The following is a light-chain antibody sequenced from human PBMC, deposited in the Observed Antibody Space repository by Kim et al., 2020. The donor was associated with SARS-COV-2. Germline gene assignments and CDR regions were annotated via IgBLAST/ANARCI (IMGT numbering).Light chain of an antibody. Sequence: QSALTQPPSASGSPGQSVTISCTGTSSDVGAYNYVSWYQQHPGKAPKLMIYEVNKRPSGVPDRFSGSKSGNTASLTLSGLQAEDEAHYYCNSYAGTKIAVFGGGTQLTVL. CDR2: EVN. CDR3: NSYAGTKIAV. J-gene: IGLJ3*02. CDR1: SSDVGAYNY. V-gene: IGLV2-8*01.